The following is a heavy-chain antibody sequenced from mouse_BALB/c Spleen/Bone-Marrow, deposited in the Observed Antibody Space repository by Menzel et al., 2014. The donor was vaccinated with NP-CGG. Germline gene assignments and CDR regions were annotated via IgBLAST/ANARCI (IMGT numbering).Heavy chain of an antibody. CDR2: INNGGGST. J-gene: IGHJ4*01. V-gene: IGHV5-12-2*01. CDR1: GFTFIAYT. CDR3: ARHGEERPVLAMDY. D-gene: IGHD2-14*01. Sequence: EVKLVESGGGLVEPGGSLKLSCAASGFTFIAYTMSWVRQTPEKRLEWVAYINNGGGSTYYPGTVKGRFTISRDNAKNTLYLQMSSLKSGDTAMYYCARHGEERPVLAMDYWGQGTSVTVSS.